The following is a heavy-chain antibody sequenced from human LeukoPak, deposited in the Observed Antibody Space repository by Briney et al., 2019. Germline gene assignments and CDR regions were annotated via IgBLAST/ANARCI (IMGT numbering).Heavy chain of an antibody. D-gene: IGHD6-19*01. CDR3: AIAVAGISPFDY. Sequence: SETLSLTCTVSGGSISSSSYYWGWIRQPPGKGLEWIGSIYYSGSTYYNPSLKSRVTISVDTSKNQFSLKLSSVTAADTAVYYCAIAVAGISPFDYWGQGTLVTVSS. J-gene: IGHJ4*02. V-gene: IGHV4-39*01. CDR2: IYYSGST. CDR1: GGSISSSSYY.